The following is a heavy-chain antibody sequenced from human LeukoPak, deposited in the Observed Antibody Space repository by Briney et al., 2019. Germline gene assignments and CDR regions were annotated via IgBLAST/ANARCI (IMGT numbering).Heavy chain of an antibody. Sequence: SVPTLGKPTQTLTLTCTFSGFSLSTSGVGVGWIRQPPGKALEWLAVIYWDDDKRYSPSLKTRLTITKDTSKNQVVLTMTNMDPVDTATYYCARRIVGTTTHYFDYWGQGTLVTVSS. CDR2: IYWDDDK. CDR3: ARRIVGTTTHYFDY. D-gene: IGHD1-26*01. CDR1: GFSLSTSGVG. J-gene: IGHJ4*02. V-gene: IGHV2-5*02.